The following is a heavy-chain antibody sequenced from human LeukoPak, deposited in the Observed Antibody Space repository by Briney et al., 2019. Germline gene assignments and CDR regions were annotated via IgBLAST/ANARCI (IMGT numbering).Heavy chain of an antibody. J-gene: IGHJ4*02. CDR2: ISGSGGST. D-gene: IGHD3-10*01. V-gene: IGHV3-23*01. CDR1: GFTFSSYA. Sequence: AGGSLRLSGAASGFTFSSYAMSWVRQAPGKGLEWVSAISGSGGSTYYADSVKGRFTISRDNSKNTLYLQMNSLRAEDTAVYYCAQSLVRGVISYWGQGTLVTVSS. CDR3: AQSLVRGVISY.